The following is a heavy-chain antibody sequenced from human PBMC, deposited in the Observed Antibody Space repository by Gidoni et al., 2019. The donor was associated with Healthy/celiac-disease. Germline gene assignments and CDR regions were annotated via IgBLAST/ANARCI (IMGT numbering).Heavy chain of an antibody. CDR3: ARELGDSSGYRYVDY. D-gene: IGHD3-22*01. CDR2: ICDDGSNK. Sequence: QVQLVESGGGGVKPGRSLRLACAASGVTVSSYGLHLVRQAPGKGLGWLAVICDDGSNKYYADSVKGRFTISRDNSKNPLYLQMNSLRAEDTAVYYCARELGDSSGYRYVDYWGQGTLVTVSS. CDR1: GVTVSSYG. J-gene: IGHJ4*02. V-gene: IGHV3-33*01.